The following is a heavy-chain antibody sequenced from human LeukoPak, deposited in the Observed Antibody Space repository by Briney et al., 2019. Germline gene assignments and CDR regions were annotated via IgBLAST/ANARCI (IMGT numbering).Heavy chain of an antibody. CDR1: GFTFSTYE. J-gene: IGHJ5*02. CDR3: ARVIGGIRYFDWYNWFDP. V-gene: IGHV3-48*03. Sequence: GGSLRLSCAASGFTFSTYEMNWVRQAPGKGLEWVSFISSSGSTTVYADSVKGRFTISRDNAKNSLYLQMNSLRAEDTAVYYFARVIGGIRYFDWYNWFDPWGQGTLVTVSS. CDR2: ISSSGSTT. D-gene: IGHD3-9*01.